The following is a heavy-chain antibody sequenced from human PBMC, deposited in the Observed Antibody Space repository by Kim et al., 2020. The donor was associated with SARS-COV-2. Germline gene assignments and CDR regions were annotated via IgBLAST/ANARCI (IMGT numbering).Heavy chain of an antibody. CDR1: GGSISSYY. CDR3: ARQWLGGWFDP. J-gene: IGHJ5*02. CDR2: IYYSGST. D-gene: IGHD6-19*01. Sequence: SETLSLTCTVSGGSISSYYWSWIRQPPGKGLEWIGYIYYSGSTNYNPSLKSRVTISVDTSKNQFSLKLSSVTAADTAVYYCARQWLGGWFDPWGQGTLVT. V-gene: IGHV4-59*08.